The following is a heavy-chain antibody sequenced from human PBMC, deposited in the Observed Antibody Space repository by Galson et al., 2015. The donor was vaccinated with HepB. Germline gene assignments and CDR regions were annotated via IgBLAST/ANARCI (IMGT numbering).Heavy chain of an antibody. D-gene: IGHD2-21*02. V-gene: IGHV3-30*04. CDR1: GFTFSSYA. CDR3: ARIPLLLVVTGPIDY. J-gene: IGHJ4*02. Sequence: SLRLSCAASGFTFSSYAMHWVRQAPGKGLEWVAVISYDGSNKYYADSVKGRFTISRDNSKNTLYLQMNSLRAEDTAVYYCARIPLLLVVTGPIDYWGQGTLVTVSS. CDR2: ISYDGSNK.